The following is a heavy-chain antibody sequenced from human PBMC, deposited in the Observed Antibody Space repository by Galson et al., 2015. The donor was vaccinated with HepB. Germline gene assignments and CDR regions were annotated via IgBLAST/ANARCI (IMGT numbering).Heavy chain of an antibody. J-gene: IGHJ4*02. CDR1: GFTFSSYA. D-gene: IGHD6-19*01. Sequence: SLRLSCAASGFTFSSYAMSWVRQAPGKGLEWVSAISGSGGSTYYADSVKGRFTISRDNSKNTLYLQMNSLRAEDTAVYYCVQSSGWTHHPRGALDYWGQGTLVTVSS. CDR2: ISGSGGST. V-gene: IGHV3-23*01. CDR3: VQSSGWTHHPRGALDY.